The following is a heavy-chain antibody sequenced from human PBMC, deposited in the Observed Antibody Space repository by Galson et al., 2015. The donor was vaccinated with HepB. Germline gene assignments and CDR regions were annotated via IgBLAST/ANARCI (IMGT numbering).Heavy chain of an antibody. Sequence: SLRLSCAASGFTFINYAMSWVRQAPGKGLEWVSSISGRGVGTTYYADSVKGRFTISRDNSKNTLYLQMNSLRVEDTAVYYCATSYYDNFGPLGWFGPWGQGTQVTVAS. J-gene: IGHJ5*02. CDR1: GFTFINYA. D-gene: IGHD1-26*01. CDR3: ATSYYDNFGPLGWFGP. CDR2: ISGRGVGT. V-gene: IGHV3-23*01.